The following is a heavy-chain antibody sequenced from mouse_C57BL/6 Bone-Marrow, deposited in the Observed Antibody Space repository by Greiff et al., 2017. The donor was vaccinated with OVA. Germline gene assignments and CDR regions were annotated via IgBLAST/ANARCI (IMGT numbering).Heavy chain of an antibody. Sequence: VQLVESGAELVKPGASVKLSCKASGYTFTEYTIHWVKQRTGKGLEWIGWFYPGSGSIKYNEQFKDKATLTADKSSRTVYMELSRLTSEDSAVYFRARQEDYYSNSWFAYWGKGTLVTVSA. CDR2: FYPGSGSI. CDR1: GYTFTEYT. D-gene: IGHD2-5*01. J-gene: IGHJ3*01. V-gene: IGHV1-62-2*01. CDR3: ARQEDYYSNSWFAY.